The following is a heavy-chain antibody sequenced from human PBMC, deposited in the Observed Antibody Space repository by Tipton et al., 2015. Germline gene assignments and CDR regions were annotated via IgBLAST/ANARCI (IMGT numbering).Heavy chain of an antibody. V-gene: IGHV3-74*03. D-gene: IGHD2-2*01. CDR1: GFTFSNYW. CDR2: VKYGRTEE. J-gene: IGHJ4*02. Sequence: GSLRLSCVASGFTFSNYWMHWVRQAPGKGLVWVSHVKYGRTEETYANSVKGRFTISRDNAKNTLFLQMDSLRAEDTAVYYCIRGLRGVRGTDYWGQGTLVTVSS. CDR3: IRGLRGVRGTDY.